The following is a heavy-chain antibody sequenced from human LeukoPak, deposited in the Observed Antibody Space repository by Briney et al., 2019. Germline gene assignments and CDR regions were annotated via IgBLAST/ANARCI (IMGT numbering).Heavy chain of an antibody. CDR1: GYTFTDYY. V-gene: IGHV1-69-2*01. Sequence: ASVKVSCKVSGYTFTDYYMHWAQQAPGKGLEWMGLVDPEDGETIYAEKFQGRVTITADTSTDTAYMELSSLRSEDTAVYYCATSAAGMMSVDYWGQGTLVTVSS. J-gene: IGHJ4*02. CDR2: VDPEDGET. D-gene: IGHD6-13*01. CDR3: ATSAAGMMSVDY.